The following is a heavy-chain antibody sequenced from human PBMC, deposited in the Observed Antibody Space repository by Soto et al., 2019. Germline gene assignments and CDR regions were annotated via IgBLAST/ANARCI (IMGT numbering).Heavy chain of an antibody. CDR2: IIPILGIA. CDR1: GGTFSSYT. V-gene: IGHV1-69*02. Sequence: QVQLVQSGAEVKKPGSSVKVSCKASGGTFSSYTISWVRQAPGQGLEWMGRIIPILGIANYAQKFQGRVTITADKSTSIADMELSSLGAEDTAVYYSARGRDDSIVQGPFYYWGQGTLVTVSS. J-gene: IGHJ4*02. CDR3: ARGRDDSIVQGPFYY. D-gene: IGHD3-10*02.